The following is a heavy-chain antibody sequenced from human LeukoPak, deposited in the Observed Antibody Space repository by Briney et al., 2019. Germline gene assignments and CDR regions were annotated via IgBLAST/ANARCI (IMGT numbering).Heavy chain of an antibody. CDR2: INHRGNT. V-gene: IGHV4-34*01. Sequence: SETLSLTCAVSGGSFSGYYWSWIRQTPGKGLEWIGEINHRGNTIYNPSLKSRVSMSVDTSKNQFSLKLSSVTAADTAVYYCARGKAFVGLELRWGGFWGQGTLVTVSS. D-gene: IGHD1-26*01. CDR3: ARGKAFVGLELRWGGF. J-gene: IGHJ4*02. CDR1: GGSFSGYY.